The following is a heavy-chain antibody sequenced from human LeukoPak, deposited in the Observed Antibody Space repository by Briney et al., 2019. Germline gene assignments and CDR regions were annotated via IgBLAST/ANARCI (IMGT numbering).Heavy chain of an antibody. J-gene: IGHJ4*02. CDR1: GGSISSGDYY. Sequence: SETLSLTCTVSGGSISSGDYYWSWIRQPPGKGLEWIGYIYYSGSTYYNPSLKSRVTISVDTSKNQSSLKLSSVTAADTAVYYCARVPGLLWFGGSHGRYYFDYWGQGTLVTVSS. D-gene: IGHD3-10*01. CDR3: ARVPGLLWFGGSHGRYYFDY. CDR2: IYYSGST. V-gene: IGHV4-30-4*01.